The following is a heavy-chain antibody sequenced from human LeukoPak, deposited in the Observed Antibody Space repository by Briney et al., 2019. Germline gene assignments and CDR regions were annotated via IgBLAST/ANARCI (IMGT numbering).Heavy chain of an antibody. D-gene: IGHD6-13*01. V-gene: IGHV4-38-2*02. Sequence: PSETLSLTCIVSGYSISSGYYWGWIRQPPGKGLEWIGSIYHSGNTYYNPSLKSRVTISADTSKNQFSLKLSSVTAADTAVYYCAKGDRSSSWYEDCFDPWGQGTLVTASS. CDR1: GYSISSGYY. J-gene: IGHJ5*02. CDR3: AKGDRSSSWYEDCFDP. CDR2: IYHSGNT.